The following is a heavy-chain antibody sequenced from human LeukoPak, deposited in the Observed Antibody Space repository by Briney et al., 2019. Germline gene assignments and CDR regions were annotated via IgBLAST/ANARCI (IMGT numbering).Heavy chain of an antibody. CDR1: GGSISSGDYY. CDR3: AREPSTGAPFDY. D-gene: IGHD5/OR15-5a*01. J-gene: IGHJ4*02. V-gene: IGHV4-30-4*01. CDR2: IYYSGST. Sequence: IPSQTLSLTCTVSGGSISSGDYYWSWIRQPPGKGLEWIGYIYYSGSTYYNPSLKSRVTISVDTSKNQFSLKLSSVTAADTAVYYCAREPSTGAPFDYWGQGTLVTVSS.